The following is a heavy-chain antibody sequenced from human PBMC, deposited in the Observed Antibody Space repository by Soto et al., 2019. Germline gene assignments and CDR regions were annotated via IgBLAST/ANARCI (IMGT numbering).Heavy chain of an antibody. Sequence: EVQLLESGGGLVQHGGSLRLSCAASGFTFSSYGMSWVRQVPGKGLEWVSVISGSGGSTYYADSVKGRFTISRDNSKNTLYLQMNSLRAEDTAVYYCAKDWVLFDIWGQGTMVTVSS. J-gene: IGHJ3*02. CDR2: ISGSGGST. CDR3: AKDWVLFDI. D-gene: IGHD3-16*01. V-gene: IGHV3-23*01. CDR1: GFTFSSYG.